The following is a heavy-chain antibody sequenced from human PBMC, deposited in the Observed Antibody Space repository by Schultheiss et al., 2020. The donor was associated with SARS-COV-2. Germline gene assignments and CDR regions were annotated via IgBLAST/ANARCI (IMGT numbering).Heavy chain of an antibody. Sequence: LTCTVSGGSISSYYWSWIRQPPGKGLEWIGYISYTGSPSYNPSLKSRVTMSVDTSKNQFSLKLSSVTAADTAVYYCARDQRYCSGGSCYVRGRHGMDVWGQGTTVTVSS. CDR1: GGSISSYY. CDR2: ISYTGSP. V-gene: IGHV4-59*12. D-gene: IGHD2-15*01. J-gene: IGHJ6*02. CDR3: ARDQRYCSGGSCYVRGRHGMDV.